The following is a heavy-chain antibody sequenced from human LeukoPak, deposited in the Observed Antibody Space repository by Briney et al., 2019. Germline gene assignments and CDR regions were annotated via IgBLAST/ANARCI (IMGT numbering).Heavy chain of an antibody. CDR2: IYYSGST. Sequence: SETLSLTCTVSGGSISGTSYYWGWIRQPPGKGLEWIGSIYYSGSTYYNPSLKSRVTISVDTSKNQFSLKLSSVTVADTAVYYCARVQSRLSWFDPWGQGTLVTVSS. V-gene: IGHV4-39*07. CDR1: GGSISGTSYY. J-gene: IGHJ5*02. CDR3: ARVQSRLSWFDP.